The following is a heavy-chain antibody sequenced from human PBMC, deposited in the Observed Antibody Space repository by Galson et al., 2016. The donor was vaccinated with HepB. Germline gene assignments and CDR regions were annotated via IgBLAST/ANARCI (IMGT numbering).Heavy chain of an antibody. CDR3: ARDLDKNYDQGDFQH. J-gene: IGHJ1*01. V-gene: IGHV3-7*01. Sequence: SLRLSCAASGFTFRMYSIHWMRQAPGKGLEWVANIKQDGSEKYYVDSVKGRFTISRDNAKNSLYLQMNSLRAEDTAVYYCARDLDKNYDQGDFQHWGQGTLVTVSS. CDR1: GFTFRMYS. CDR2: IKQDGSEK. D-gene: IGHD1-7*01.